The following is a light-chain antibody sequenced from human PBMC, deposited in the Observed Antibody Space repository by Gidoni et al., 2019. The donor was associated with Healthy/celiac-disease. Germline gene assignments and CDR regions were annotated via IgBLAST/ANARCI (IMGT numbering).Light chain of an antibody. Sequence: IQLTDSPSSLSASVGDRVTITYRASQSISSYLTWYQQKPGKAPKLLIYAASSWQSGVPSRFSGSGPGTDFTLTISSLQPEDFATYYCQQSYSNPDTFGQGTKLEIK. V-gene: IGKV1-39*01. CDR2: AAS. CDR3: QQSYSNPDT. CDR1: QSISSY. J-gene: IGKJ2*01.